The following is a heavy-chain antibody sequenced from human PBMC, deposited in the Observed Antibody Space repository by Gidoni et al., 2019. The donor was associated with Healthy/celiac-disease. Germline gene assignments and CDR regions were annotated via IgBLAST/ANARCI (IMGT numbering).Heavy chain of an antibody. J-gene: IGHJ5*02. Sequence: GLEWLGYIYYSGSTYYNPSLKSRVTISVDTSKNQFSLKLSSVTAADTAVYYCARGVDIVVGINWFDPWGQGTLVTVSS. CDR3: ARGVDIVVGINWFDP. D-gene: IGHD2-15*01. V-gene: IGHV4-31*02. CDR2: IYYSGST.